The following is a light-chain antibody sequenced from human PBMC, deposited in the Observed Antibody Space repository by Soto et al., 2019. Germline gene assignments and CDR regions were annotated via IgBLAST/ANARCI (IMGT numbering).Light chain of an antibody. CDR2: AAS. CDR1: QDISSY. Sequence: DIRMTQSPSSLSAAVGDRVTITCRASQDISSYLNWYQQKPGKAPMLLIYAASNLQNGVQSRFTGGRSGTDFTITVNRLPLEDFAVYYWQQSYSTLSTFAQGTKVEIK. J-gene: IGKJ1*01. CDR3: QQSYSTLST. V-gene: IGKV1-39*01.